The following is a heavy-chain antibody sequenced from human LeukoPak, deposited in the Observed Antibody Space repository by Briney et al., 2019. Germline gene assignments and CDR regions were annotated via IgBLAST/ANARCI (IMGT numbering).Heavy chain of an antibody. CDR1: GGSISSYY. V-gene: IGHV4-59*01. CDR3: ARGLPYYYDSSGYYWPFDY. D-gene: IGHD3-22*01. Sequence: PSETLSLTCTVSGGSISSYYWSWIRQPPGKGLEWIGYIYYNGSTNYNPSLKSRVTISVDTSKNQFSLKLSSVTAADTAVYYCARGLPYYYDSSGYYWPFDYWGQGTLVTVSS. CDR2: IYYNGST. J-gene: IGHJ4*02.